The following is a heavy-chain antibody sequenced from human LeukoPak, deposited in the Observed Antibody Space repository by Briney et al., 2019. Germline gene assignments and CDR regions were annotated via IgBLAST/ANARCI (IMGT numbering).Heavy chain of an antibody. Sequence: SGPTLVKPTQTLTLTCTFSGFSLSTSGVGVGWIRQPPGKALEWLALIYWNDDKRYSPSLKSRLTITKDTSKNQVVLTMTNMDPVDTATYYCAHRGLRYFDWLLGYFDYWGQGTLVTVSS. V-gene: IGHV2-5*01. D-gene: IGHD3-9*01. J-gene: IGHJ4*02. CDR1: GFSLSTSGVG. CDR2: IYWNDDK. CDR3: AHRGLRYFDWLLGYFDY.